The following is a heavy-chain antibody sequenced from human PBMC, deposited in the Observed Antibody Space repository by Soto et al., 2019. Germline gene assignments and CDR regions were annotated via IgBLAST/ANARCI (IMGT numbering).Heavy chain of an antibody. D-gene: IGHD4-17*01. CDR2: IYYTGST. V-gene: IGHV4-30-4*01. CDR3: ARIHFGDEPSYYYYGMDV. J-gene: IGHJ6*02. CDR1: GGSFSSGDYY. Sequence: QVQLQESGPGVVKPSQNLSLTCTVSGGSFSSGDYYWSWVHQPPGKGLEWIGYIYYTGSTFNNPSRKSRVSISIDTSKTQFSLKLSSVTAADTAVYYRARIHFGDEPSYYYYGMDVWGQGTTVTVSS.